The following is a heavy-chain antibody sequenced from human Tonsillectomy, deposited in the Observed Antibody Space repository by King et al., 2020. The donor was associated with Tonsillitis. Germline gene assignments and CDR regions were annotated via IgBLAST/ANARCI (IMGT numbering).Heavy chain of an antibody. CDR1: GFTFSSYA. Sequence: VQLVESGGGLVQPGGSLRLSCSASGFTFSSYAMHWVRQAPGKGREYVSAISSNGGSTYYADSVKGRFTISRDNSKNTLYLQMSSLRAEDTAVYYCVKFGGNENDAFDIWGQGTMVTVSS. CDR3: VKFGGNENDAFDI. D-gene: IGHD4-23*01. J-gene: IGHJ3*02. V-gene: IGHV3-64D*06. CDR2: ISSNGGST.